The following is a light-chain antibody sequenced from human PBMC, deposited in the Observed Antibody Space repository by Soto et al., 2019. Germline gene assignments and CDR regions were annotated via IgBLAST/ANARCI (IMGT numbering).Light chain of an antibody. Sequence: QSALTQPASVSGSPGQSITISCTGTSSDVGGYNYVSWYQQHPGKAPKLMIYDVSNRPSGVSNRFSGSKSGNTASLTISGLQAEDEADYYCSSYTSSGTLDFGTGTKVTVL. CDR1: SSDVGGYNY. CDR3: SSYTSSGTLD. V-gene: IGLV2-14*01. CDR2: DVS. J-gene: IGLJ1*01.